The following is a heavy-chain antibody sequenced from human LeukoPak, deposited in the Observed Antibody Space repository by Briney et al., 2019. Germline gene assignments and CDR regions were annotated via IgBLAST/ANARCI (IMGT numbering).Heavy chain of an antibody. D-gene: IGHD6-13*01. CDR3: ARGDVAAAGTPSRLGEHKIFDY. V-gene: IGHV1-2*02. Sequence: ASVKVSCKASGYTFTGYYMHWVRQAPGQGLEWMGLINPNSGGTNYAQKFQGRVTMTRDTSISTAYMELSRLRSDDTAVYYCARGDVAAAGTPSRLGEHKIFDYWGQGTLVTVSS. CDR2: INPNSGGT. J-gene: IGHJ4*02. CDR1: GYTFTGYY.